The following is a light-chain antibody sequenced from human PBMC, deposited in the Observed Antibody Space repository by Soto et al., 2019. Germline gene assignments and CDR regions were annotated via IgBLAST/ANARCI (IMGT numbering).Light chain of an antibody. V-gene: IGKV3-20*01. CDR1: QSVPRNF. Sequence: EIVLTQSPGTLSLSPGERATLSCRASQSVPRNFLAWYQQKPGQAPILLIYGVSRRATGIPDRFSGSGSGTDFSLTISRLEPEDFAVYYCQQYDSSWTFGQGTKVEIK. CDR2: GVS. CDR3: QQYDSSWT. J-gene: IGKJ1*01.